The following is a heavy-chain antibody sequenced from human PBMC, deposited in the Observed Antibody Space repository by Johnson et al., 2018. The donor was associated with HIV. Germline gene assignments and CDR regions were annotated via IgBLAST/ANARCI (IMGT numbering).Heavy chain of an antibody. Sequence: VQLVESGGGLVKPGGSLRLSCAASGFTFSNAWMSWVRQAPGKGLEWVGRIKSKTDGSNKYYADSVKGRFTISRDNSKNTLYLQMNSLRAEDTAVYYCAKGVKIFHACDIWGKGTMVTVSS. J-gene: IGHJ3*02. CDR2: IKSKTDGSNK. V-gene: IGHV3-15*01. CDR1: GFTFSNAW. CDR3: AKGVKIFHACDI.